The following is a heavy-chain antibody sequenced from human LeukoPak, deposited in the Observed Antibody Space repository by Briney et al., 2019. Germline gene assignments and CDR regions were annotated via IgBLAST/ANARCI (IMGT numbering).Heavy chain of an antibody. CDR3: ARRRPIAMKGYFNWSFDL. J-gene: IGHJ2*01. Sequence: SETLSLTCAVYDGSFSDSYWTWIRQPPGKGLEWVAEINHSGATDYNPALKSRVSISVDPPKKQFSLRLNSVTVADTAVYYCARRRPIAMKGYFNWSFDLWGRGTLVTVSS. V-gene: IGHV4-34*01. D-gene: IGHD6-13*01. CDR1: DGSFSDSY. CDR2: INHSGAT.